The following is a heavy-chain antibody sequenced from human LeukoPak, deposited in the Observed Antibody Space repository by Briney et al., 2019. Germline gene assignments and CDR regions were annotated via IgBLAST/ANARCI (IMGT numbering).Heavy chain of an antibody. V-gene: IGHV1-2*02. Sequence: GASVKVSCKASGYTFTNYGISWVRQAPGQGLEWMGWINPNSGGTNYAQKFQGRVTMTRDTSISTAYMELSRLRSDDTAVYYCARGRLWYNSHQPFDYWGQGTLVTVSS. D-gene: IGHD1-20*01. J-gene: IGHJ4*02. CDR3: ARGRLWYNSHQPFDY. CDR1: GYTFTNYG. CDR2: INPNSGGT.